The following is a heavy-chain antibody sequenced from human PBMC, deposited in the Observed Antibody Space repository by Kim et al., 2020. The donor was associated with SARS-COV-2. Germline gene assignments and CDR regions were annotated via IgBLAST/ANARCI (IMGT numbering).Heavy chain of an antibody. D-gene: IGHD6-13*01. CDR3: AKAKVKWSGIAAAGTSYFGY. Sequence: GGSLRLSCAASGFTFSSYGMHWVRQAPGKGLEWVALISYDGSTKYYADSVKGRFTISRDNSKNTLHLQMNSLRAEDTAVYYCAKAKVKWSGIAAAGTSYFGYWGQGTLVTVSS. CDR1: GFTFSSYG. CDR2: ISYDGSTK. J-gene: IGHJ4*02. V-gene: IGHV3-30*18.